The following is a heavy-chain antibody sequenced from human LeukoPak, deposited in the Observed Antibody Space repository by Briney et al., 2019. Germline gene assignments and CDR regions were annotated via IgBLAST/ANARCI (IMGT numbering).Heavy chain of an antibody. D-gene: IGHD3-3*01. CDR2: IYTSGST. CDR3: ARTLVLRFLEWPHVLDV. V-gene: IGHV4-61*02. Sequence: SQTLSLTCTVSGGSISSGGYYWSWIRQHPGKGLEWIGRIYTSGSTNYNPSLKSRVTMSVDTSKNQFSLKLSSVTAADTAVYYCARTLVLRFLEWPHVLDVWGQGTTVTVSS. CDR1: GGSISSGGYY. J-gene: IGHJ6*02.